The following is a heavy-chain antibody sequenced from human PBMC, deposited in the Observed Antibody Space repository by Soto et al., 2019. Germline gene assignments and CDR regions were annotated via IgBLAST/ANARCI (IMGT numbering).Heavy chain of an antibody. CDR1: GVPIRIYF. CDR3: AGSKNRELNFDY. Sequence: SETLSLTCTVSGVPIRIYFWTWIRQAPGKGLEWIGSAYYTADTKYSPSLESRATISADPSKKQFSLRLSPVTAADTALYYCAGSKNRELNFDYWGQGALVTVSS. CDR2: AYYTADT. V-gene: IGHV4-59*13. J-gene: IGHJ4*02. D-gene: IGHD1-26*01.